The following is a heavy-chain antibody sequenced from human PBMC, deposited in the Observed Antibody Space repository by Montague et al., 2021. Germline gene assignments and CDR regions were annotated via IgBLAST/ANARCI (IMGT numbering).Heavy chain of an antibody. V-gene: IGHV3-9*01. D-gene: IGHD3-3*01. CDR1: GFIFTNYV. CDR3: VKDTRDYYPDF. J-gene: IGHJ4*02. Sequence: SLRLSCAASGFIFTNYVMNWVRQAPGKGLEWVSGINGNSINIDYADSVKGRFTISRDNAKNSLYLQMNSLRAEDTAFYYCVKDTRDYYPDFWGQGILVTVSS. CDR2: INGNSINI.